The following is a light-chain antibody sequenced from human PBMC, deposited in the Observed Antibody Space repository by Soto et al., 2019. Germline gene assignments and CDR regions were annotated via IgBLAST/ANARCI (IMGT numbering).Light chain of an antibody. Sequence: SYELTQPPSVSVAPGKTARITCGGNNIGSKSVHWYQQKPGQAPVLVIYYDSDRPSGIPERFSGSNSGNTATLTISRVEAGDEADYYCQVGDSTYVFGTGTKVTVL. CDR1: NIGSKS. CDR2: YDS. J-gene: IGLJ1*01. CDR3: QVGDSTYV. V-gene: IGLV3-21*04.